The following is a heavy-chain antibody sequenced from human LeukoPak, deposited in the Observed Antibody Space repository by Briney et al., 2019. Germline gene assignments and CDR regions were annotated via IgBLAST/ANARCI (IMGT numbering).Heavy chain of an antibody. V-gene: IGHV1-2*02. Sequence: GASVKVSCNSSGYSFTGYYIHWVRHAPGQGLEGMGWINPNRGGTNYAQKFQGRVTMTRDTSISTAYMELSRLRSDDTAVYYCARGDIVVLPAGIPHNWFDPWGQGTLVTVSS. CDR1: GYSFTGYY. CDR2: INPNRGGT. J-gene: IGHJ5*02. D-gene: IGHD2-2*02. CDR3: ARGDIVVLPAGIPHNWFDP.